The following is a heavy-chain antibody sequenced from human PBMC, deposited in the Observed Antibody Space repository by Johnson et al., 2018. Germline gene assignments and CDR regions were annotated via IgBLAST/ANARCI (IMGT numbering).Heavy chain of an antibody. V-gene: IGHV4-59*04. CDR2: VYYNGDP. D-gene: IGHD1-1*01. Sequence: VQLQESGPGLVKPSETLSLTCTVSGGSISSYYWSWIRQPPGKGLEWIATVYYNGDPYYNPSLKSRVTISVDTTKNQFSLLLTSVTAADTALYYCTGESWNAQYYYYMDVWGKGTTVTVSS. CDR3: TGESWNAQYYYYMDV. CDR1: GGSISSYY. J-gene: IGHJ6*03.